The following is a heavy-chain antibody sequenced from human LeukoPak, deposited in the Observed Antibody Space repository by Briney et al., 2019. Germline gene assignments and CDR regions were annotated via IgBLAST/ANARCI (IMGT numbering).Heavy chain of an antibody. J-gene: IGHJ6*02. D-gene: IGHD3-22*01. CDR1: GYTFTSYY. V-gene: IGHV1-46*01. CDR3: ASSYYDSSGYQKTYYYYYGMDV. Sequence: ASVKVSCKASGYTFTSYYMHWVRQAPGQGLEWMGIINPSGGSTSYAQKLQGRVTMTTDTSTSTAYMELRSLRSDDTAVYYCASSYYDSSGYQKTYYYYYGMDVWGQGTTVTVSS. CDR2: INPSGGST.